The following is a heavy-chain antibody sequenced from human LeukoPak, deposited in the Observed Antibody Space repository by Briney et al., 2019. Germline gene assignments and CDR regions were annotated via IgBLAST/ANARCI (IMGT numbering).Heavy chain of an antibody. CDR2: IGTAGEI. D-gene: IGHD6-13*01. J-gene: IGHJ2*01. CDR3: ARAAYSSTWYSRYFDL. V-gene: IGHV3-13*01. CDR1: GFTFSSYD. Sequence: GGSLRLTCAASGFTFSSYDIHWVRQATGKGLEWVSGIGTAGEIYYPGSVKGRFTISRENAKNSLYLQMNSLRAGDTAVYYCARAAYSSTWYSRYFDLWGRGTLVTVSS.